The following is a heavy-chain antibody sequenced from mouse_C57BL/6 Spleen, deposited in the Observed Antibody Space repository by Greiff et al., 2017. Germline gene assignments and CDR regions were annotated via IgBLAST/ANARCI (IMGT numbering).Heavy chain of an antibody. J-gene: IGHJ4*01. D-gene: IGHD2-3*01. V-gene: IGHV1-59*01. CDR3: AAYDGKMDY. CDR2: IDPSDSYT. Sequence: VQLQQPGAELVRPGTSVKLSCKASGYTFTSYWMHWVQQRPGQGLEWIGVIDPSDSYTNYNQKFKGKATLTVDTSSSTAYMQLSSLTSEDSAVYYCAAYDGKMDYWGQGTSVTVSS. CDR1: GYTFTSYW.